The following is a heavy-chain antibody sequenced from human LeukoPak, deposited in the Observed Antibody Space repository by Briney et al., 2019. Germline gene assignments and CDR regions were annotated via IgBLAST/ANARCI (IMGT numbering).Heavy chain of an antibody. D-gene: IGHD6-13*01. J-gene: IGHJ5*02. V-gene: IGHV3-21*04. CDR1: GFTFSSYM. CDR2: ISSSSTYI. Sequence: PGGSLRLSCAASGFTFSSYMMNWVRQAPGKGLEWVSSISSSSTYIYYADSLKGRFTISRDNAKNSLYLQMNSLRAEDTAVYYCARCSAYSSSWYVSGGWFDPWGQGTLVTVSS. CDR3: ARCSAYSSSWYVSGGWFDP.